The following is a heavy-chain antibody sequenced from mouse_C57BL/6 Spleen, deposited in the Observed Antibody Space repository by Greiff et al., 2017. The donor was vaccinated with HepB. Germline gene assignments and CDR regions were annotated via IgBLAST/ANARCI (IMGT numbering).Heavy chain of an antibody. CDR1: GYTFTSYG. V-gene: IGHV1-81*01. CDR3: ERLDYDYDRAMDY. CDR2: IYPRSGNT. Sequence: QVQLQQSGAELARPGASVKLSCKASGYTFTSYGISWVKQRPGQGLEWIGEIYPRSGNTYYNEKFKGKATLTADKSSSTAYMELRSLTSEDSAVYFCERLDYDYDRAMDYWGKGTSVTVSS. J-gene: IGHJ4*01. D-gene: IGHD2-4*01.